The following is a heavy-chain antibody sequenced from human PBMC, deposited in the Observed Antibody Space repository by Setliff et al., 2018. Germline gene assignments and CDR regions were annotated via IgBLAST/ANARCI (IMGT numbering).Heavy chain of an antibody. CDR3: ARDGGEY. CDR1: GGSFSGYY. D-gene: IGHD3-16*01. CDR2: IKQDGSEK. Sequence: PSETLSLTCAVYGGSFSGYYWSWVRQAPGKGLEWVANIKQDGSEKYYVDSVKGRFTISRDNAKNSLYLQMNSLRAEGTAVYYCARDGGEYWGQGTLVTVSS. J-gene: IGHJ4*02. V-gene: IGHV3-7*01.